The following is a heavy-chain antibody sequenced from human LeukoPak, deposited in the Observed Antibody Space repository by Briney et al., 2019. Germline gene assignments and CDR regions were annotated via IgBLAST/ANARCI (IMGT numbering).Heavy chain of an antibody. CDR2: FDPEDGET. J-gene: IGHJ5*02. D-gene: IGHD4-11*01. CDR1: GYTLTELS. Sequence: VASVKVSCKVSGYTLTELSMHWVRQAPGKGLEWMGGFDPEDGETIYAQKFQGRVTMTEDTSTDTAYMELSSLRSEDTAVYYCATEPARHDCSMEGNWFDPWGQGTLVTVSS. CDR3: ATEPARHDCSMEGNWFDP. V-gene: IGHV1-24*01.